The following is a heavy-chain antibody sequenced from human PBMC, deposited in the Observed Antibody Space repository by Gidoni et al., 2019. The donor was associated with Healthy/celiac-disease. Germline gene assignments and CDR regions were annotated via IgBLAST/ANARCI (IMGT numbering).Heavy chain of an antibody. V-gene: IGHV3-23*01. J-gene: IGHJ4*02. CDR1: GFTFSSYA. D-gene: IGHD4-4*01. CDR3: AKGLHEMTPGSLDY. Sequence: EAQLLESGGGLVHPGGSLILCCAASGFTFSSYAMSWVRQAPGKGLEWVSSISGSGGSTYYAACVKGRFTIARATTKNSLYLQMNSPRAEDTVVYYCAKGLHEMTPGSLDYWGQGTLVTVSS. CDR2: ISGSGGST.